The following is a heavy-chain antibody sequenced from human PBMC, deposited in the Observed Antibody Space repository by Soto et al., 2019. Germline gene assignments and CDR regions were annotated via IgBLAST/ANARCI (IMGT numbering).Heavy chain of an antibody. D-gene: IGHD5-12*01. J-gene: IGHJ4*02. CDR2: IYSSGST. V-gene: IGHV4-59*11. CDR1: VGSISNHH. CDR3: ARVGSGKWLELHIYYFDY. Sequence: PSGTLSLACPVPVGSISNHHWSSVRQPPGKGLEWIGYIYSSGSTKNNPSLKSRVTISVDMSKNQFSLKLTSVTAADTAVYYCARVGSGKWLELHIYYFDYWRKGALVT.